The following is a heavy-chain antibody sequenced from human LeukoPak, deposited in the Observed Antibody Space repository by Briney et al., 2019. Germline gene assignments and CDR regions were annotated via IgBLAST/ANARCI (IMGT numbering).Heavy chain of an antibody. D-gene: IGHD3-16*02. CDR1: GFSLSTTGVG. Sequence: VKPTQTLTLTCTFSGFSLSTTGVGVGWIRQPPGKGLEWIGYIYYSGSTDYNPSLKSRVTMSPDTSKNQFSLNLSSVTAADTAVYYCARAVITFGGVVAKGFDCWGQGTLVTVSS. V-gene: IGHV4-61*08. CDR2: IYYSGST. J-gene: IGHJ4*02. CDR3: ARAVITFGGVVAKGFDC.